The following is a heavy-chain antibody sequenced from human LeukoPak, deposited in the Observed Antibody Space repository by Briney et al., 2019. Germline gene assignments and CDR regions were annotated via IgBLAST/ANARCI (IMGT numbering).Heavy chain of an antibody. CDR3: ARDLTMTTVTTSPYYYYGMDV. D-gene: IGHD4-11*01. CDR1: GYTFTGYY. V-gene: IGHV1-2*02. J-gene: IGHJ6*02. CDR2: INPNSGGT. Sequence: ASVKVSCKASGYTFTGYYMHWVRQAPRQGLEWMGWINPNSGGTNYAQKFQGRVTMTRDTSISTAYMELSRLRSDDTAVYYCARDLTMTTVTTSPYYYYGMDVWGQGTTVTVSS.